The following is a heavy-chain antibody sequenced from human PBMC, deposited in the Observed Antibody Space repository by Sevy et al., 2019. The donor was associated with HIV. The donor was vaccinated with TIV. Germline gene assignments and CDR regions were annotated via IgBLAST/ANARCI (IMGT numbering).Heavy chain of an antibody. D-gene: IGHD3-22*01. Sequence: GGSLRLSCAASGLSVSDNYMNWVRQAPGKGLELDSVIYSDGRTYYANSVKGRFTISRDNSKNTLYLHMNNLRPEDTAVYYCARDRYYDDSGYYYYYYGMDVWGQGTTVTVSS. CDR2: IYSDGRT. J-gene: IGHJ6*02. V-gene: IGHV3-66*01. CDR3: ARDRYYDDSGYYYYYYGMDV. CDR1: GLSVSDNY.